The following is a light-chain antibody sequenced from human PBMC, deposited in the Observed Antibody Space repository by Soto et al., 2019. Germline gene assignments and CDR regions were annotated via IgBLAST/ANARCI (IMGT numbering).Light chain of an antibody. CDR1: SSDVGGYNY. CDR2: EVT. Sequence: QSALTQPPSASGSPGQSVTISCTGTSSDVGGYNYVSWYQHHPGKAPKLIIYEVTKRPSGVPDRFSVSKSGTTASLTVSGLRAEDEADYYGSSYEGTKKSPSVFGTGTKFTVL. V-gene: IGLV2-8*01. J-gene: IGLJ1*01. CDR3: SSYEGTKKSPSV.